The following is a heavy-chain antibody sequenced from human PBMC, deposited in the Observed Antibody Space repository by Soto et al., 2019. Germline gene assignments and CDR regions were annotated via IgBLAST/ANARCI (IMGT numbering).Heavy chain of an antibody. CDR1: GFTFSRYW. Sequence: GGSLRLSCAASGFTFSRYWMSWVRQAPGKGLEWVANIKEDGSEKYYVDSVKGRFTISRDNAKNSLYLQMNSLRAEDTAVYYCARQGDSTMAIFDYWGQGALVTVSS. CDR3: ARQGDSTMAIFDY. J-gene: IGHJ4*02. D-gene: IGHD5-18*01. V-gene: IGHV3-7*01. CDR2: IKEDGSEK.